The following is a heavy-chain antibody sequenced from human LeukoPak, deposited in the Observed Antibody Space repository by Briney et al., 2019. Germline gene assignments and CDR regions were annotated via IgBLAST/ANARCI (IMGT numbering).Heavy chain of an antibody. D-gene: IGHD3-9*01. CDR1: GFTFSNYA. V-gene: IGHV3-23*01. CDR2: ITGSGGNT. Sequence: GGSLRLSCAASGFTFSNYAMSWVRQAPGKGLEWVSAITGSGGNTYYADSVKGRFTISRDNSKNTVFLQTNSLRAEDTAVYYCARWGDYDVLTGYYVSDYWGQGTLVTVSS. CDR3: ARWGDYDVLTGYYVSDY. J-gene: IGHJ4*02.